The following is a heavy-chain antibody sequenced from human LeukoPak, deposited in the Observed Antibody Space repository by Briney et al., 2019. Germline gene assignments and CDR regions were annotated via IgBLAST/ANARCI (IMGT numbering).Heavy chain of an antibody. D-gene: IGHD3-10*01. CDR2: MNTKTGNP. CDR3: ARDRDWFDS. V-gene: IGHV7-4-1*02. Sequence: ASVKVSCKASGYTITNYAMHWLRQAPGQGLEWMGWMNTKTGNPTYAQGFTGRFVFSLDTSVSTTYLQISSLKAEDTAVYYCARDRDWFDSRGQGTLVTVSS. CDR1: GYTITNYA. J-gene: IGHJ5*01.